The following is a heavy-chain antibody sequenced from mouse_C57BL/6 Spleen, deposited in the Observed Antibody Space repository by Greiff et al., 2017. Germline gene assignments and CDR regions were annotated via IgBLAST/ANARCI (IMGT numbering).Heavy chain of an antibody. D-gene: IGHD1-1*01. V-gene: IGHV1-18*01. CDR3: ARGTTVVARWYFDV. CDR2: INPNNGGT. Sequence: EVKLQESGPELVKPGASVKIPCKASGYTFTDYNMDWVKQSHGKSLEWIGDINPNNGGTIYNQKFKGKATLTVDKSSSTAYMELRSLTSEDTAVYYCARGTTVVARWYFDVWGTGTTVTVSS. J-gene: IGHJ1*03. CDR1: GYTFTDYN.